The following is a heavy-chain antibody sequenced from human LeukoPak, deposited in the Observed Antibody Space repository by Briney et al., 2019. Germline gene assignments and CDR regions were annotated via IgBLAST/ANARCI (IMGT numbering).Heavy chain of an antibody. CDR1: GFTFSSYG. Sequence: GGSLRLSRAASGFTFSSYGMHWVRQAPGKGLEWVAVISYDGSNKYYADSVKGRFTISRDNSKNTLYLQMNSLRAEDTAVYYCANDRGPHVGYCSGGSCYPCLERRCGMDIWGQGTTVTVSS. D-gene: IGHD2-15*01. J-gene: IGHJ6*02. CDR3: ANDRGPHVGYCSGGSCYPCLERRCGMDI. V-gene: IGHV3-30*18. CDR2: ISYDGSNK.